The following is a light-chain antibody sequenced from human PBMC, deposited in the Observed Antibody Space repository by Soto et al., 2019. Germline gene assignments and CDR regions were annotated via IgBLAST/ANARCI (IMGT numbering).Light chain of an antibody. CDR2: YVF. V-gene: IGKV3-11*01. Sequence: EIVLTHSPPTLSLSPGERATLAGRDSQSVKNFXVWYQQRLGQAPRVLIYYVFNRATGIPARLSGSGSGTDFTLTINSLEPEDFAVYYCQHRSIWTGSFGQGTRLEIK. CDR3: QHRSIWTGS. CDR1: QSVKNF. J-gene: IGKJ5*01.